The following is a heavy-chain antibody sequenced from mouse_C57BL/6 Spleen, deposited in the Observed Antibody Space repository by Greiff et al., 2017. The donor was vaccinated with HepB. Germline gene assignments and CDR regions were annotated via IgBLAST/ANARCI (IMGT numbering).Heavy chain of an antibody. J-gene: IGHJ2*01. CDR2: IYPGDGDT. V-gene: IGHV1-82*01. CDR3: ARQLRLPPFDY. D-gene: IGHD3-2*02. CDR1: GYAFSSSW. Sequence: VMLVESGPELVKPGASVKISCKASGYAFSSSWMNWVKQRPGKGLEWIGRIYPGDGDTNYNGKFKGKATLTADKSSSTAYMQLSSLTSEDSAVYFCARQLRLPPFDYWGQGTTLTVSS.